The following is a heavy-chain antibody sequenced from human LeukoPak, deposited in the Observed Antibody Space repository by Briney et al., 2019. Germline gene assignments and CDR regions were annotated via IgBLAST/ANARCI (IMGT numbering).Heavy chain of an antibody. CDR1: GGSISSYY. J-gene: IGHJ4*02. V-gene: IGHV4-4*07. CDR3: ARGSIRDDFWSGYVINSFDY. CDR2: IYTSGST. Sequence: SETLSLTCTVSGGSISSYYWSWIRQPAGKGLEWIGRIYTSGSTNYNPSLKSRVTISVDTSKNQFSLKLSSVTAADTAVYYCARGSIRDDFWSGYVINSFDYWGQGTLVTVSS. D-gene: IGHD3-3*01.